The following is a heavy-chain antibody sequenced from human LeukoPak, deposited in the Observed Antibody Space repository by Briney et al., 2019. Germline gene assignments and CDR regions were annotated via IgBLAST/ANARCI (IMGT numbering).Heavy chain of an antibody. Sequence: GGSLRLSCAASGFTFSDYYMSWIRQAPGKGLEWVSYISGSGNVIYYADSVKGRFTISRDSAKNSLYLQMNSLRAEDTALYYCARRDGYNSYYFDYWGQGTLVTVSS. D-gene: IGHD5-24*01. J-gene: IGHJ4*02. CDR3: ARRDGYNSYYFDY. CDR1: GFTFSDYY. V-gene: IGHV3-11*01. CDR2: ISGSGNVI.